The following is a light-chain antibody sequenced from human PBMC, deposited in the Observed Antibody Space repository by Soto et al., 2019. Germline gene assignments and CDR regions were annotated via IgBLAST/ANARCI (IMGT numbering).Light chain of an antibody. J-gene: IGKJ2*01. Sequence: DIVMTQSPATLSVSPGERATLSCRASQSVSSNLAWYQQKPSQAPRLLIYGASTRATGIPARFSGSGSGTEFTLTISSLQSEDFAVYYCQQYNNWPLYTFGQGTKLEIK. CDR3: QQYNNWPLYT. CDR2: GAS. V-gene: IGKV3-15*01. CDR1: QSVSSN.